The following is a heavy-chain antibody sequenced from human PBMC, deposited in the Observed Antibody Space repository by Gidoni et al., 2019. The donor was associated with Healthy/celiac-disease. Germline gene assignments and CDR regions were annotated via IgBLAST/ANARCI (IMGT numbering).Heavy chain of an antibody. CDR3: ARTSGWRRINWFDP. CDR2: IFSNDEK. D-gene: IGHD6-19*01. CDR1: AFSLRNARMG. V-gene: IGHV2-26*01. Sequence: QLTLPDSAPVLVKPTATLTLTCTVSAFSLRNARMGVSWIRQPPGKALEWLAHIFSNDEKSYSTSLKSRLTISKDTSKSQVVLTMTNMDPVDTATDYCARTSGWRRINWFDPWGQGTLVTVSS. J-gene: IGHJ5*02.